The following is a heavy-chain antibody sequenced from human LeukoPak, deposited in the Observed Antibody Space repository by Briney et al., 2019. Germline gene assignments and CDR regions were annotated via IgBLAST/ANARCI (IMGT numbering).Heavy chain of an antibody. D-gene: IGHD3-9*01. J-gene: IGHJ4*02. CDR2: ISAYTGNT. CDR3: ARDLDDILTAYKPITYYFDY. V-gene: IGHV1-18*01. CDR1: GYTFTNYG. Sequence: GASVKVSCKASGYTFTNYGISWVRQAPGQGLEWMGWISAYTGNTKYAQKFQGRVTMTADTSTRTACMELRSLRTDDTAVYYCARDLDDILTAYKPITYYFDYWGQGTLVTVSS.